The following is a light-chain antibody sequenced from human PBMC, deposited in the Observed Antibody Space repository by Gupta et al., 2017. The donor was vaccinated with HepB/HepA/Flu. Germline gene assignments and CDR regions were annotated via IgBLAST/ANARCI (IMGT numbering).Light chain of an antibody. CDR1: SSNIGSNT. V-gene: IGLV1-44*01. Sequence: QSVLTHPPSVSGTPGQRVSISCSGSSSNIGSNTVNWYQQLPGTAPKLLFYSNNQRPSGVPDRFSGSKSGTSASLAISGLQSEDEADYYCAAWDDSLNGYVFGTGTKVTVL. CDR2: SNN. J-gene: IGLJ1*01. CDR3: AAWDDSLNGYV.